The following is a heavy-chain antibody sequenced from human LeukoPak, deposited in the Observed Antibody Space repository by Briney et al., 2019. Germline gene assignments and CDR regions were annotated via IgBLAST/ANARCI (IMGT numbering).Heavy chain of an antibody. D-gene: IGHD6-19*01. CDR2: MYHSGDT. Sequence: SETLSLTCTVSGYSVSSGYYWGWIRQPPGKGLEWIGSMYHSGDTYYNPSLKSRVTISVDTSKNQLSLKLSSVTAADTAMYYCARATQYSSGSHFDYWGQGTLVTVSS. J-gene: IGHJ4*02. CDR1: GYSVSSGYY. CDR3: ARATQYSSGSHFDY. V-gene: IGHV4-38-2*02.